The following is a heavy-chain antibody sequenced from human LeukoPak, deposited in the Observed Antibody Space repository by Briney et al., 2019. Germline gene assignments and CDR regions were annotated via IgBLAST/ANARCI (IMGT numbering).Heavy chain of an antibody. Sequence: PSETLSLTCTVSGGSISSYYWSWIRQPAGKGLEWIGRIYTSGSTNYNPSLKSRVTMSVDTSKNQFSLKLSSVTAADTAVYYCARDSGPNWGYDSVWYFDLWGRGTLVTVSS. CDR2: IYTSGST. D-gene: IGHD7-27*01. CDR1: GGSISSYY. CDR3: ARDSGPNWGYDSVWYFDL. J-gene: IGHJ2*01. V-gene: IGHV4-4*07.